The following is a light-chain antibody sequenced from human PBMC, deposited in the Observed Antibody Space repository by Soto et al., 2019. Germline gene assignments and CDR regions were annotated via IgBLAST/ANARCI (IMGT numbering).Light chain of an antibody. J-gene: IGKJ5*01. V-gene: IGKV3-20*02. CDR1: QSVSSSY. CDR2: GAS. CDR3: QQSYSTPNT. Sequence: EIVLTQSPAILSLSPGERATLSCRASQSVSSSYLAWYQQKPGQAPRLLIYGASNRATGIPARFSGSGSGTDFTLTISSLQPEDFATYYCQQSYSTPNTFGQGTRLEI.